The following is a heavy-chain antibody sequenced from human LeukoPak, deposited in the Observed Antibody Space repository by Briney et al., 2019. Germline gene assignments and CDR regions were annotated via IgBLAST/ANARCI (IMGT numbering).Heavy chain of an antibody. D-gene: IGHD6-19*01. CDR2: IYHSGST. V-gene: IGHV4-38-2*02. Sequence: SETLSLTCTVSGYSISSGYYWGWIRQPPGKGLEWIGSIYHSGSTYYNPSLKSRVTISVDTSKNQFSLKLSSVTAADTAIYYCATLAARGIAVTGLRAYWGQGTLVTVSS. CDR1: GYSISSGYY. CDR3: ATLAARGIAVTGLRAY. J-gene: IGHJ4*02.